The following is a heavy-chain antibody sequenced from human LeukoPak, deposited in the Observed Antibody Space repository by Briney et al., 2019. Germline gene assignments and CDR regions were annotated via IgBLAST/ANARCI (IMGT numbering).Heavy chain of an antibody. V-gene: IGHV3-30*02. J-gene: IGHJ4*02. CDR1: GFTFSSYG. CDR2: IRYDGSNK. D-gene: IGHD3/OR15-3a*01. Sequence: GGSLRLSCAASGFTFSSYGMHWVRQAPGKGLEWVAFIRYDGSNKYYADSVKGRFTISRDNSKNTLYLQMNSLRAEDTAVYYCAKARTEFYYFDYWGQGTLVTVSS. CDR3: AKARTEFYYFDY.